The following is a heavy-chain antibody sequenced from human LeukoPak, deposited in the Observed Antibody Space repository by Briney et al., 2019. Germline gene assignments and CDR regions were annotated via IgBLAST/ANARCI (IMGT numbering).Heavy chain of an antibody. Sequence: GGSLRLSCAASGFTFSSYAMHWVRQAPGKGLEWVAVISYDGSSKYYADSVKGRFTISRDNSKNTLYLQMNSLRAEDTAVYYCAREYSSSWLHDYWGQGTLVTVSS. CDR2: ISYDGSSK. D-gene: IGHD6-13*01. J-gene: IGHJ4*02. V-gene: IGHV3-30*04. CDR1: GFTFSSYA. CDR3: AREYSSSWLHDY.